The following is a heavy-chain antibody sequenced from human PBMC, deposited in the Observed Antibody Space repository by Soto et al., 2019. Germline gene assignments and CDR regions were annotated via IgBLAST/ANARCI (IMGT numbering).Heavy chain of an antibody. CDR2: FDPEDGET. Sequence: QVQLVQSGAEVKKPGASVKVSCKVSGYRLTALSIHWVRQAPGKGLEWMGGFDPEDGETVYAKMVQGRVTMTEDTCTDTAYMELRSLRYGDTAVYYCATDRGDSLDYWGQGTLVTVSS. V-gene: IGHV1-24*01. D-gene: IGHD4-17*01. CDR3: ATDRGDSLDY. J-gene: IGHJ4*02. CDR1: GYRLTALS.